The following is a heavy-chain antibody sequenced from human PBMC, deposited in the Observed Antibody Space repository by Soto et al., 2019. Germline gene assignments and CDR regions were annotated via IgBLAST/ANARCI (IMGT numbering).Heavy chain of an antibody. V-gene: IGHV3-21*01. Sequence: GSLRLSCAASGFTFSSYSMNWVRQAPGQGLEWVSSISSSTTYIYYADSVKGRFTISRDNAKNSLDLQMNSLRAEDTAVYYCARRFKGLSTSNYYMDVWGKGTTVTVSS. CDR2: ISSSTTYI. J-gene: IGHJ6*03. CDR1: GFTFSSYS. CDR3: ARRFKGLSTSNYYMDV.